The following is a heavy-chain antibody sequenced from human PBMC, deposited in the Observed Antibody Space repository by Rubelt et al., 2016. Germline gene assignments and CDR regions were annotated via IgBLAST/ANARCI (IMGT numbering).Heavy chain of an antibody. D-gene: IGHD2-2*01. CDR3: VREFRTRWRRNGSATYAGFYYHGLDV. J-gene: IGHJ6*02. V-gene: IGHV3-48*04. Sequence: EVQLVESGGGLVQPGGSLRLSCAASGFTFSSFAMSWVRQAPGKGLEWVSYISSTSSAIYYADSVKGRFTISRDNDKQSLYLQMTSLGAEDTAVYYCVREFRTRWRRNGSATYAGFYYHGLDVWGQGTTVIVSS. CDR1: GFTFSSFA. CDR2: ISSTSSAI.